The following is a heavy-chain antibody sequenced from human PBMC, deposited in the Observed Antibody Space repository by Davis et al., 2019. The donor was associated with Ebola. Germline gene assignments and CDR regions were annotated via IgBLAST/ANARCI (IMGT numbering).Heavy chain of an antibody. CDR2: INPNSGGT. D-gene: IGHD2-15*01. V-gene: IGHV1-2*02. CDR3: ARRRRVGYCSGGSCYEVDY. Sequence: ASVKVSCKASGYTFTSYDINWVRQATGQGLEWMGWINPNSGGTNYAQKFQGRVTMTRDTSISTAYMELSRLRSDDTAVYYCARRRRVGYCSGGSCYEVDYWGQGTLVTVSS. CDR1: GYTFTSYD. J-gene: IGHJ4*02.